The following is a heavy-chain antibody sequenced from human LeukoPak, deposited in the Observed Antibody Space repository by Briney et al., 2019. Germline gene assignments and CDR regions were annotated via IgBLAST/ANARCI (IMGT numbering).Heavy chain of an antibody. Sequence: PSETLSLTCAVSGYSISSGYYWGWIRQPPGKGLEWIGSIYHSGSTYYNPSLKSRVTISADTSKNQFSLKLSSVTAADTAVYYCARVGYYDSRGYFDYWGQGTLVTVSS. D-gene: IGHD3-22*01. CDR3: ARVGYYDSRGYFDY. CDR2: IYHSGST. CDR1: GYSISSGYY. J-gene: IGHJ4*02. V-gene: IGHV4-38-2*01.